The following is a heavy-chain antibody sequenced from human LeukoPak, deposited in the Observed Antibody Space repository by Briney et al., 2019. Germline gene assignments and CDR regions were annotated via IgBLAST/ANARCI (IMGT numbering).Heavy chain of an antibody. CDR1: GGSISSYY. CDR2: IYYSGST. CDR3: ARVRYDFWSGYYGAYEGSKEFDY. Sequence: SETLSLTCTVSGGSISSYYWSWIRQPPGKGLEWIGYIYYSGSTNYNPSLKSRVTISVDTSKNQFSLKLSSVTVADTAVYYCARVRYDFWSGYYGAYEGSKEFDYWGQGTLVTVSS. D-gene: IGHD3-3*01. V-gene: IGHV4-59*01. J-gene: IGHJ4*02.